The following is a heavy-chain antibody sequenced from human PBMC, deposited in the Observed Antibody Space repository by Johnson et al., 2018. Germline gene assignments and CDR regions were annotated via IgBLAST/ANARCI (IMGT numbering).Heavy chain of an antibody. D-gene: IGHD3-16*01. V-gene: IGHV3-30*18. CDR2: ISYDGSDN. J-gene: IGHJ6*04. CDR1: GFTFSGYG. Sequence: QVQLVESGGGVVQPGNSLRLSCAASGFTFSGYGMHWVRQAPGKGLEWVALISYDGSDNYYADSVKGRFTISRDTSKNTLYLQMNSLRAEDTAVYYCAKDGGLRSTRWYYGMEVWGKGTTVPVSS. CDR3: AKDGGLRSTRWYYGMEV.